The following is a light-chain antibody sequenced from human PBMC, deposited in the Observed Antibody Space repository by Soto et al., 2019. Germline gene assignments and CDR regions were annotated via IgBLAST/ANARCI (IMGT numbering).Light chain of an antibody. V-gene: IGLV2-14*01. CDR2: AVS. Sequence: QSALTQPASVSGSPGQSITISCTGTSSDVGAYNYVSWYQQYPGKAPKLMIYAVSNRPSGVSNRFSGYKSGNTASLTISGLQAEDEADYYCSSYTTTPTNTWVFGGGTKLTVL. CDR3: SSYTTTPTNTWV. CDR1: SSDVGAYNY. J-gene: IGLJ3*02.